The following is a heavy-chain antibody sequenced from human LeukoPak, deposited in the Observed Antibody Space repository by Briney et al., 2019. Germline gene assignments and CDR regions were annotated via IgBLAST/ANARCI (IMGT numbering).Heavy chain of an antibody. D-gene: IGHD3-22*01. CDR3: ARDIGYYDSSGYLH. Sequence: SGTLSLTCAVSGGSISSSNWWSWVRQPPGKGLEWIGEIYHSGSTNYNPSLKSRVTISVDKSKNQFSLKLSSVAAADTAVYYCARDIGYYDSSGYLHWGQGTLVTVSS. CDR1: GGSISSSNW. CDR2: IYHSGST. J-gene: IGHJ4*02. V-gene: IGHV4-4*02.